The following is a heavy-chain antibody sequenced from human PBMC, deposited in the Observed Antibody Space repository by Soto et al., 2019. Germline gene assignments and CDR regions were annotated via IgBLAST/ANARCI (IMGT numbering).Heavy chain of an antibody. CDR2: ITWDGGST. CDR1: GFTFDDYT. V-gene: IGHV3-43*01. J-gene: IGHJ1*01. CDR3: VKDFGTGWGSRRPGFQH. Sequence: GGSLRLSCAASGFTFDDYTMHWVRQAPGKGLEWVSLITWDGGSTYYTDSVKGRFTISRDSSKNSLYLQMNSLRTEDTALYYCVKDFGTGWGSRRPGFQHWGQGTLVIVSS. D-gene: IGHD3-9*01.